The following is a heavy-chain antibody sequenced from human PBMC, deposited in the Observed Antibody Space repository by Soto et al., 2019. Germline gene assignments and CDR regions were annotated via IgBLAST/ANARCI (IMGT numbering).Heavy chain of an antibody. CDR3: AREAGSSSGWYLSRRVNWFDP. V-gene: IGHV1-18*04. J-gene: IGHJ5*02. D-gene: IGHD6-19*01. CDR2: ISAYNGNT. CDR1: GYTFTSYG. Sequence: QVQLVQSGAEVKKPGASVKVSCKASGYTFTSYGISWVRQAPGQGLEWMGWISAYNGNTNYAQKLQGRVTMTTDTSTSTAYMELSSLRSDDTAVYYCAREAGSSSGWYLSRRVNWFDPWGQGTLVTVSS.